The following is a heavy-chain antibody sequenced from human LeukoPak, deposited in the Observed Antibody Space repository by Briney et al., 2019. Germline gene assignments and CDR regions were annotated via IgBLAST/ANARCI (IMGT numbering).Heavy chain of an antibody. CDR3: ARDPTAVANLPQYYLDY. CDR2: ISYDRSLK. J-gene: IGHJ4*02. CDR1: GFTLSSYA. V-gene: IGHV3-30*04. D-gene: IGHD4-23*01. Sequence: ETSLRLSCAASGFTLSSYAMHWVRQAPGKGLEWVAVISYDRSLKYYADSVRGRFTISSDNSKNTLYLQMNSLRVEDTAVYYCARDPTAVANLPQYYLDYWGQGILVTVSS.